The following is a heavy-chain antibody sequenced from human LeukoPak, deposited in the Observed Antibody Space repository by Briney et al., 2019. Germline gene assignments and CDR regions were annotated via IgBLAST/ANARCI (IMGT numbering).Heavy chain of an antibody. Sequence: PGGSLRLSCAASGFTFSTYSMIWVRQAPGRGLEWVSSISSSSSYIFYEDSLKGRFTISRDYAKNSLFLQMNSLRVEDTAVYYCARIDAYTAFDYWGQGTLVTVSS. V-gene: IGHV3-21*01. D-gene: IGHD5-24*01. J-gene: IGHJ4*02. CDR3: ARIDAYTAFDY. CDR1: GFTFSTYS. CDR2: ISSSSSYI.